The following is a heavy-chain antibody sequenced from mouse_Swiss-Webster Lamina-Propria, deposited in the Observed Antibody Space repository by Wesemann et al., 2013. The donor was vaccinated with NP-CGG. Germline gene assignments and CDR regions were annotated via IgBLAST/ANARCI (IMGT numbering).Heavy chain of an antibody. Sequence: GSLKLSCAASGFTFSSYAMSWVRQSPEKRLEWVAEISSGGGYTYYPDTVTGRFTISRDNAKNTLYLEMSSLRSEDTAMYYCARDYGSSHWYFDVWGAGTTVTVSS. J-gene: IGHJ1*01. V-gene: IGHV5-9-4*01. CDR3: ARDYGSSHWYFDV. CDR1: GFTFSSYA. D-gene: IGHD1-1*01. CDR2: ISSGGGYT.